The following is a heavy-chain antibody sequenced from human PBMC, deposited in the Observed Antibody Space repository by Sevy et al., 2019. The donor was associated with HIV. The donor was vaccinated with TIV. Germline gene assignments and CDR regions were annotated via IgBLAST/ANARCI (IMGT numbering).Heavy chain of an antibody. CDR2: INPNDGVT. Sequence: ASVKVSCKASGYTFTDYYIHWVRQAPGHGLDWMAWINPNDGVTNYAQRFQGGVTVTRDTSVSTAYMELRGLRYDDTAIYYCARLTTMPTSDLYGMDVWGQGTTVTVSS. D-gene: IGHD4-17*01. V-gene: IGHV1-2*02. CDR1: GYTFTDYY. J-gene: IGHJ6*02. CDR3: ARLTTMPTSDLYGMDV.